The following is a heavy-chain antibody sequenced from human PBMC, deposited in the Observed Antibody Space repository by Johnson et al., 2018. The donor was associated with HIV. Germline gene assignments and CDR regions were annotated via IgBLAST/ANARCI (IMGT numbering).Heavy chain of an antibody. D-gene: IGHD6-13*01. CDR1: GFTFSSYW. J-gene: IGHJ3*02. CDR3: ARGVKQQLSVVDAFGI. CDR2: ISYDGTNK. V-gene: IGHV3-30*03. Sequence: QVQLVESGGGLVQPGGSLRLSCAASGFTFSSYWMSWVRQAPGKGLECVAAISYDGTNKYYADSAKGRFTISRDNSRNTLFLQMNSLRVEDTAAYYCARGVKQQLSVVDAFGIWGQGTMVTVSS.